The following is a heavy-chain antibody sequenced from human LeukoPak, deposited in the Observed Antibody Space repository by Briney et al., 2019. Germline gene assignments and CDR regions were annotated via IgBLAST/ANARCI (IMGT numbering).Heavy chain of an antibody. J-gene: IGHJ4*02. CDR3: AKGGPHYGSGSYYAFDY. D-gene: IGHD3-10*01. Sequence: PGGSLRLSCAASGFTFSSYSMNWVRQAPGKGLEWVSSISSSSYIYYADSVKGRFTISRDNAKNSLYPQMNSLRAEDTAVYYCAKGGPHYGSGSYYAFDYWGQGTLVTVSS. V-gene: IGHV3-21*01. CDR2: ISSSSYI. CDR1: GFTFSSYS.